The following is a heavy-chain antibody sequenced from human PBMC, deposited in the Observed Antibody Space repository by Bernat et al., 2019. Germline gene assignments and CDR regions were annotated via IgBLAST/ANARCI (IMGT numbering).Heavy chain of an antibody. J-gene: IGHJ4*02. D-gene: IGHD3-16*02. CDR1: GFTFSNAW. CDR2: IKSKTDGGTT. V-gene: IGHV3-15*01. CDR3: TPGTTMITFGGGTVTYSPGRSFYY. Sequence: EVQLVESGGGLVKPGGSLRLSCAASGFTFSNAWMSWVRQAPGKGLEWVGRIKSKTDGGTTDYAAPVKGRFTISRDDSKNTLYLQMNSLKTEETAVYYCTPGTTMITFGGGTVTYSPGRSFYYWGQGNLVTFSS.